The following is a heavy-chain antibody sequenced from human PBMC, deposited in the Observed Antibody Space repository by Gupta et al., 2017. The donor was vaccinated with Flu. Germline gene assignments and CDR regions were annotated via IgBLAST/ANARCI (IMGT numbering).Heavy chain of an antibody. CDR2: ISWNSNAI. V-gene: IGHV3-9*01. CDR1: DDFA. J-gene: IGHJ4*02. D-gene: IGHD6-13*01. CDR3: VKDSLSSSWALFDF. Sequence: DDFAMHWVRQAPGKGLEWVSGISWNSNAIAYADSVKGRFTVSRDNAKNSLYLQLNSLRPEYTALYFCVKDSLSSSWALFDFWGQGTLVTVSS.